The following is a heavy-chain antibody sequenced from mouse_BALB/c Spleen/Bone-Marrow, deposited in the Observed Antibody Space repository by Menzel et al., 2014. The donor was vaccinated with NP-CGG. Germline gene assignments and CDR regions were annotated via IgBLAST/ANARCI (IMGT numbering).Heavy chain of an antibody. CDR3: TRGGNWDDFDY. Sequence: EVKLVESGGGLVQPGGSRKLSCAASGFTFRSFGMHWVRQAPEKGLEWVAYISSDSSAVYYADTVKGRFTISRDNPKNTLFLQMTSLRSEDTVMYYCTRGGNWDDFDYWGQGTTLTVSS. CDR2: ISSDSSAV. D-gene: IGHD4-1*01. CDR1: GFTFRSFG. J-gene: IGHJ2*01. V-gene: IGHV5-17*02.